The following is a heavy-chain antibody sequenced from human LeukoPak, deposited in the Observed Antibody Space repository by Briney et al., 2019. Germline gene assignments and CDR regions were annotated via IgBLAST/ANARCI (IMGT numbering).Heavy chain of an antibody. CDR1: GDSISAHY. V-gene: IGHV4-59*11. Sequence: SETLSLTCTVSGDSISAHYWSWFRQPPGKGLEWIGYMHNSGLSNYNPSLKSRVTISADTSKNQFSLRLSSVTAADTAVYYCARDQMAAAGTNMDVWGKGATVTVSS. J-gene: IGHJ6*03. CDR3: ARDQMAAAGTNMDV. CDR2: MHNSGLS. D-gene: IGHD6-13*01.